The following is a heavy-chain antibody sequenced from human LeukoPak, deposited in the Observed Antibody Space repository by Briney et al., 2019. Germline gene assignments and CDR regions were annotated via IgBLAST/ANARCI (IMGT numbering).Heavy chain of an antibody. CDR3: ARIRSRSWLTDFDY. J-gene: IGHJ4*02. CDR2: VYYSGST. CDR1: GGSVSNGDSY. D-gene: IGHD6-13*01. Sequence: SQTLSLTCSVSGGSVSNGDSYWTWIRQHPGEGLKWIGYVYYSGSTYYTPSLKSRVTISIDTSKNQFSLRLTSLTDADTAVYYCARIRSRSWLTDFDYWGQGTLVTVSS. V-gene: IGHV4-31*03.